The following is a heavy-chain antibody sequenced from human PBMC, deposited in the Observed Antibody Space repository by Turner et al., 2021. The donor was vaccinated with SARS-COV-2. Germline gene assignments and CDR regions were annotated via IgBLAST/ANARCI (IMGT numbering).Heavy chain of an antibody. CDR1: GYTFTGYY. CDR2: INPNSGGT. J-gene: IGHJ5*02. Sequence: QVQLVQSGAAVQKPGASVKVSCKASGYTFTGYYMHWVRQAPGQGLEWMGWINPNSGGTNYAQKFQGRVTMTRDTSVSTAYMELSRLRSDDTAVYYCAREGYGEPGALDPWGQGTLVTVSS. V-gene: IGHV1-2*02. D-gene: IGHD4-17*01. CDR3: AREGYGEPGALDP.